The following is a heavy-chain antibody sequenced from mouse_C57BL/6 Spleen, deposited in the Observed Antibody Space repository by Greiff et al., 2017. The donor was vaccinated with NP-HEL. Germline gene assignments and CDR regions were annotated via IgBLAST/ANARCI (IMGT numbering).Heavy chain of an antibody. Sequence: EVKLMESGGGLVKPGGSLKLSCAASGFTFSDYGMHWVRQAPEKGLEWVAYISSGSSTIYYADTVKGRFTISRDNAKNTLFLQMTSLRSEDTAMYYCARDGYRWYFDVWGTGTTVTVSS. V-gene: IGHV5-17*01. CDR2: ISSGSSTI. CDR1: GFTFSDYG. J-gene: IGHJ1*03. CDR3: ARDGYRWYFDV. D-gene: IGHD2-3*01.